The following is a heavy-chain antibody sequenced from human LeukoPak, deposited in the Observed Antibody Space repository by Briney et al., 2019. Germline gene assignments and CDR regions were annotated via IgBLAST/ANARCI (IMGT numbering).Heavy chain of an antibody. D-gene: IGHD1-26*01. Sequence: GRSLRLSCAASGFTFSSYAMHWVRQAPGKGLEWVAVISYDGSNKYYADSVKGQFTISRDNSKNTLYLQMNSLRAEDTAVYYCARGKWELPFDYWGQGTLVTVSS. CDR1: GFTFSSYA. V-gene: IGHV3-30-3*01. CDR2: ISYDGSNK. CDR3: ARGKWELPFDY. J-gene: IGHJ4*02.